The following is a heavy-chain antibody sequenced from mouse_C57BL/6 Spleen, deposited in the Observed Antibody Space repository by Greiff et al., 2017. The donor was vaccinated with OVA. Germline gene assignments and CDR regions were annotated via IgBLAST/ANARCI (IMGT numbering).Heavy chain of an antibody. CDR1: GFTFSSYA. Sequence: EVQVVESGGGLVKPGGSLKLSCAASGFTFSSYAMSWVRQTPEKRLEWVATISDGGSYTYYPDNVKGRFTISRDNAKNNLYLQMSHLKSEDTAMYYCARDRSYYEVYYAMDYWGQGTSVTVSS. V-gene: IGHV5-4*01. J-gene: IGHJ4*01. CDR2: ISDGGSYT. CDR3: ARDRSYYEVYYAMDY. D-gene: IGHD1-1*01.